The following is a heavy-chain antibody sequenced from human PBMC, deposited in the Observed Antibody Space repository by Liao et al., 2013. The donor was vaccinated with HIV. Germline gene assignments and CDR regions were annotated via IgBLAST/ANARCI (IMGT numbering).Heavy chain of an antibody. J-gene: IGHJ3*02. CDR1: GGSMRGYY. Sequence: QVQLQESGPGLVKPSETLSLTCSISGGSMRGYYWTWIRQPAGKGLEWLGRIYTGGNTDYNPSLKSRVTMSVDTSKNQFSLKLSSVTAADTAVYYCAREEVLPDAFDIWGQGTMVTVSS. CDR2: IYTGGNT. V-gene: IGHV4-4*07. CDR3: AREEVLPDAFDI.